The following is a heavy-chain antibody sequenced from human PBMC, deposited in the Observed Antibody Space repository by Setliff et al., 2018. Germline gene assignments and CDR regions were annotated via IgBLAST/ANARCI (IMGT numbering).Heavy chain of an antibody. D-gene: IGHD3-3*01. J-gene: IGHJ3*02. CDR1: GGSISSHY. Sequence: PSETLPLTCTVSGGSISSHYWSWIRQPPGKGLEWIGEINHSGSTNYNPSLKSRVTISVDTSKNQFSLKLSSVTAADTAVYYCARSGYYDFWSGFLNDAFDIWGQGTMVTVSS. CDR2: INHSGST. CDR3: ARSGYYDFWSGFLNDAFDI. V-gene: IGHV4-34*01.